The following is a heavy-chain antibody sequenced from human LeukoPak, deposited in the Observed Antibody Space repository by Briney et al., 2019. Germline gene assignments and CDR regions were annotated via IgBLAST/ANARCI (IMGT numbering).Heavy chain of an antibody. Sequence: SETLSLTCTVSGGSISSYYWSWIRQPPGKGLEWIGYIYYSGSTNYNPSLKSRVTMSVDTSKNQFSLKLSSVTAADTAVYYCAREEYCSSTSCYEAARFYYYYYMDVWGKGTTGTISS. V-gene: IGHV4-59*12. J-gene: IGHJ6*03. CDR2: IYYSGST. D-gene: IGHD2-2*01. CDR1: GGSISSYY. CDR3: AREEYCSSTSCYEAARFYYYYYMDV.